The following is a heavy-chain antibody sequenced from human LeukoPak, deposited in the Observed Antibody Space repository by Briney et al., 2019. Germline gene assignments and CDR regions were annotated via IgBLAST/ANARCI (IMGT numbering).Heavy chain of an antibody. CDR1: GFTFSSYE. J-gene: IGHJ5*02. D-gene: IGHD3-9*01. V-gene: IGHV3-48*03. Sequence: PGGSLRLSCAASGFTFSSYEMNWVRQAPGKGLEWVSYISSSGSTIYYADSVKGRLTISRDNAKNSLYLQMNSLRAEDTAVYYCARMKRYFDWSPLLGWFDPWGQGTLVTVSS. CDR3: ARMKRYFDWSPLLGWFDP. CDR2: ISSSGSTI.